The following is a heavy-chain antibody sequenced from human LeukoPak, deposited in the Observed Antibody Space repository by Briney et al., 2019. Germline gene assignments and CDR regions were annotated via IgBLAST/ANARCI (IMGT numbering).Heavy chain of an antibody. V-gene: IGHV4-31*03. Sequence: TLSLTCTVSGGSINSGGYYWSWIRQHPGKGLEWIGYIYYSGSTYYNPSLKSRVSISVDTSKNQFSLKLSSVTAADTAVYYCAREVERWYFDLWGRGTLVTVSS. CDR2: IYYSGST. CDR1: GGSINSGGYY. D-gene: IGHD1-26*01. CDR3: AREVERWYFDL. J-gene: IGHJ2*01.